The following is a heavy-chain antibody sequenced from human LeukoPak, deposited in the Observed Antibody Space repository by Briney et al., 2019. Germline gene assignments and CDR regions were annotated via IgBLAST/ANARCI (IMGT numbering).Heavy chain of an antibody. Sequence: SETLSLTCTVSGGSISSYYWSWIRQPAGKGLEWIGRIYTSGSTKYNPSLQSRVTISVDTCKNQLILNLSSVTAAETAVYYCARDPHDGDVNWFVPWGQGKLVTVSS. V-gene: IGHV4-4*07. CDR2: IYTSGST. CDR3: ARDPHDGDVNWFVP. D-gene: IGHD4-17*01. CDR1: GGSISSYY. J-gene: IGHJ5*02.